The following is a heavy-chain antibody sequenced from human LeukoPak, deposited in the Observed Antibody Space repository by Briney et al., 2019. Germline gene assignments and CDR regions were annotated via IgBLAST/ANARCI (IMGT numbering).Heavy chain of an antibody. D-gene: IGHD2-15*01. J-gene: IGHJ4*02. CDR1: GFTFDDYA. CDR3: AKGRRGGSWYFDY. Sequence: GGSLRLSCAASGFTFDDYAMHWVRQAPGKGLEWVSGISWNSGSIGYADSVKGRFTISRDNAKNSLYLQMNSLRAEDTALYYCAKGRRGGSWYFDYWGQGTLVTVSS. V-gene: IGHV3-9*01. CDR2: ISWNSGSI.